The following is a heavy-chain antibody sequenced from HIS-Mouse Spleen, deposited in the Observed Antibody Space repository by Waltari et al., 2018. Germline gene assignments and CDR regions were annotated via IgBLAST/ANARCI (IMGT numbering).Heavy chain of an antibody. Sequence: QVQLVQSGAEVKKPGASVKVSCKASGYTFTGYYMHWVRQAPGQGLEWMGWINPNSGGTNDAQKFQGRVTMTRDTSISTAYMELSRLRSDDTAVYYCARVYSSSWRGFDYWGQGTLVTVSS. CDR2: INPNSGGT. D-gene: IGHD6-6*01. CDR1: GYTFTGYY. J-gene: IGHJ4*02. CDR3: ARVYSSSWRGFDY. V-gene: IGHV1-2*02.